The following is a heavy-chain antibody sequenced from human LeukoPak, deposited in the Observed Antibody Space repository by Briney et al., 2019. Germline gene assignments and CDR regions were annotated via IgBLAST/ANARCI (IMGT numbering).Heavy chain of an antibody. J-gene: IGHJ5*02. CDR3: ARDSSGWPILS. V-gene: IGHV4-39*02. Sequence: SETLSLTCTVSGGSISSSSYYWGWIRQPPGKGLEWIGSIYYSGSTYYNPSLKSRVTISVDTSRNQFSLNLSSVTAADTAVYYCARDSSGWPILSWGQGTLVTVSS. CDR2: IYYSGST. D-gene: IGHD6-19*01. CDR1: GGSISSSSYY.